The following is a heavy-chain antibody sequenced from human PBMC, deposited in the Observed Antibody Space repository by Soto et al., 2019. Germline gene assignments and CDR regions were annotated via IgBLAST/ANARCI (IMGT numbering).Heavy chain of an antibody. D-gene: IGHD4-17*01. J-gene: IGHJ6*02. CDR2: IYYSGGA. CDR3: SRDLKGALYYADYTDYYYYGIDV. V-gene: IGHV4-59*01. Sequence: PSETLSLTCIVSGGAITSYYWSWIRQPPGKGLEWIGDIYYSGGANYNPSLKSRVTMSVDTAKSQFSLKLSSVTAADTAVYFCSRDLKGALYYADYTDYYYYGIDVWGQGTTVTVSS. CDR1: GGAITSYY.